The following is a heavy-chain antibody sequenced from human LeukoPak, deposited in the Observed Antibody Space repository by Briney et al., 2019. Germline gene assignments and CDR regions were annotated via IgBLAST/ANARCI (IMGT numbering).Heavy chain of an antibody. CDR2: INPNSGGA. D-gene: IGHD3-10*01. Sequence: ASVKVSCKASGYTFTGYYMHWVRQAPGQGLEWMGWINPNSGGANYAQKFQGRVTMTRDTSISTAYMELSRLRPDDTAVYYCARAAGSGSSIGYWGQGTLVTVSS. CDR1: GYTFTGYY. CDR3: ARAAGSGSSIGY. V-gene: IGHV1-2*02. J-gene: IGHJ4*02.